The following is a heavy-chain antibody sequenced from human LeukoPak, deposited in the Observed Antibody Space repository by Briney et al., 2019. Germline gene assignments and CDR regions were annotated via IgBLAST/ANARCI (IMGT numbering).Heavy chain of an antibody. CDR3: ARDHSGIYSVVGY. CDR1: GFTFSNYY. Sequence: GGSLRLFCAASGFTFSNYYMSWIRQGPGQGLEWVSYISSSGGTTYYADSVKGRFTISRDNAKNSLYLQMSSLRAEDTAVYYSARDHSGIYSVVGYWAQGTLVTVSS. V-gene: IGHV3-11*01. J-gene: IGHJ4*02. CDR2: ISSSGGTT. D-gene: IGHD1-26*01.